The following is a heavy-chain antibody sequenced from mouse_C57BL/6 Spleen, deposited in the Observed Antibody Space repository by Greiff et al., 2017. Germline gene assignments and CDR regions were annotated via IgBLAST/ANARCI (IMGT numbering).Heavy chain of an antibody. J-gene: IGHJ4*01. CDR2: IDPENGDT. Sequence: VQLQQSGAELVRPGASVKLSCTASGFNIKDDYMHWVKQRPEQGLEWIGWIDPENGDTEYASKFQGKATITADTSSNTAYLQLSSLTSEDNAVYYCTSWNMDYWGQGTSVTVSS. V-gene: IGHV14-4*01. CDR1: GFNIKDDY. CDR3: TSWNMDY.